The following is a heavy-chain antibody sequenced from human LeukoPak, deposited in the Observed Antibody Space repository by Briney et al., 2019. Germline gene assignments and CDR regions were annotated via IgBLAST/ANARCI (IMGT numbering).Heavy chain of an antibody. CDR3: AKDIRDGSGTYGYFDY. Sequence: GGSLRLSCATSAFTFSSYAMSWVRQAPGKGLEWVSGVSGSGGRTYYADAAKGRFTISRDNSKNTLYLQINSLRVEDTAIYYCAKDIRDGSGTYGYFDYWGQGTLVTVSS. CDR1: AFTFSSYA. J-gene: IGHJ4*02. CDR2: VSGSGGRT. D-gene: IGHD3-10*01. V-gene: IGHV3-23*01.